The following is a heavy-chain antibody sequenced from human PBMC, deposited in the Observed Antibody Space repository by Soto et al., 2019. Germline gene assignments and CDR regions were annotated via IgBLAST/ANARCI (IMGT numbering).Heavy chain of an antibody. CDR3: AKDARYCSGGSCNPTNFDY. CDR1: GFTFSSNG. D-gene: IGHD2-15*01. J-gene: IGHJ4*02. V-gene: IGHV3-30*18. Sequence: PGGSLRLSCAVSGFTFSSNGMHWVRQAPGKGLEWVAVISHDGSNKYNADSVKGRFTISRDNSKNTLYLQMNSLRAEDTAVYYCAKDARYCSGGSCNPTNFDYWGQGTLVTVSS. CDR2: ISHDGSNK.